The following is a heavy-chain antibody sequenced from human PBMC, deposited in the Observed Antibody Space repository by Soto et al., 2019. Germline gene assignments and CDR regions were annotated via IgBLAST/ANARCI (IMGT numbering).Heavy chain of an antibody. CDR3: ARHSLATQPGDY. D-gene: IGHD5-12*01. CDR2: IYPGDSDT. Sequence: GESLKISCKASGYSFSTYWIAWVRQRPGKGLDWMGIIYPGDSDTRYSPSFQGQVTITVDNSIDTAYLEWTTLRASDSAMYYCARHSLATQPGDYWGQGTRVTVSS. J-gene: IGHJ4*02. CDR1: GYSFSTYW. V-gene: IGHV5-51*01.